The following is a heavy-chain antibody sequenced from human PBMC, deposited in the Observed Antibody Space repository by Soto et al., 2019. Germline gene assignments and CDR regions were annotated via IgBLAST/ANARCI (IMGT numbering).Heavy chain of an antibody. D-gene: IGHD2-15*01. CDR1: GFTFSSYS. Sequence: EVQLVESGGGLVKPGGSLRLSCAASGFTFSSYSMNWVRQAPGKGLEWVSSISSSSSYIYYADSVKGRFTISRDNAKNSLYLQMNGLRAEDTAVYYCARDGFGSGGSCYHDYWGQGTLVTVSS. J-gene: IGHJ4*02. V-gene: IGHV3-21*01. CDR3: ARDGFGSGGSCYHDY. CDR2: ISSSSSYI.